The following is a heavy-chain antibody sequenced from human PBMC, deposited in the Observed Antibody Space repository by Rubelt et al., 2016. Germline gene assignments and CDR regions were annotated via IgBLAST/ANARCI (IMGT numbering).Heavy chain of an antibody. D-gene: IGHD5-18*01. Sequence: SWVRQAPGQGPEWMGRIIPILGIANYAQKFQGRVTITADKSTSTAYMELSGLRSEDTAVYYCASVGTAMVTTWGQGTLVTVSS. J-gene: IGHJ5*02. CDR2: IIPILGIA. CDR3: ASVGTAMVTT. V-gene: IGHV1-69*02.